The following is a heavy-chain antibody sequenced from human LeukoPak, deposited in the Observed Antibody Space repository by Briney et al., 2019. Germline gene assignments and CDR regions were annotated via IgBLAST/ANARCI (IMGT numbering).Heavy chain of an antibody. CDR2: IYSGGST. D-gene: IGHD3-16*01. J-gene: IGHJ6*02. CDR3: ARDGVVYGMDV. Sequence: GGSLRLSCAASGFTVSSNYMSWVRQAPGKGLEWVSVIYSGGSTYYADSVEGRFAISGHNSKNTLYLQMNSLRAEDTAVYYCARDGVVYGMDVWGQGTTVTVSS. V-gene: IGHV3-53*04. CDR1: GFTVSSNY.